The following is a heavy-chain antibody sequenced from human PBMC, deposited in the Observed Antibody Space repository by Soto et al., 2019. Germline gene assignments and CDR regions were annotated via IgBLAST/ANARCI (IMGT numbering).Heavy chain of an antibody. CDR2: ISAYSGNT. J-gene: IGHJ6*02. CDR1: GYTFTSYG. Sequence: ASVKVSCKASGYTFTSYGISWVRQAPGQGLEWMGWISAYSGNTNYAQKLQGRVTMTTDTSTSTAYMELRSLRSDDTAVYYCARSFTTVRGVIIRYHHYGMAVWGQGTTVTVSS. CDR3: ARSFTTVRGVIIRYHHYGMAV. V-gene: IGHV1-18*01. D-gene: IGHD3-10*01.